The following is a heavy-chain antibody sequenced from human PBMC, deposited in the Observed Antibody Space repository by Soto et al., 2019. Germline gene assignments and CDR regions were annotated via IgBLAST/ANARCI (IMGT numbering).Heavy chain of an antibody. CDR2: IIPIVDIP. J-gene: IGHJ6*02. CDR1: GGTFSRYT. V-gene: IGHV1-69*02. Sequence: QVQLVQSGAEVKKPGTSVKVSCKASGGTFSRYTFTWVRQAPGQGLEWMGRIIPIVDIPNYAQNFQGRVTITANKSPSTAYMELSSLTSDDTAVYYCASHFTGVLVLGTSPPGGDNYGWDVWGQGTTVSVS. D-gene: IGHD2-15*01. CDR3: ASHFTGVLVLGTSPPGGDNYGWDV.